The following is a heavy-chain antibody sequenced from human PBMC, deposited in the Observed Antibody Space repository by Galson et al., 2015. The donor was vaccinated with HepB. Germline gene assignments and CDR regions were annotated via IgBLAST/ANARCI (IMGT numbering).Heavy chain of an antibody. CDR2: IWYDATNT. J-gene: IGHJ4*02. CDR3: ARVCGSKSGSCVDH. Sequence: SLRLSCAASGFTFSDYDMQWVRQAPGEGLEWVALIWYDATNTYYSDSVKGRFTVSRDNSKNMLSLEMNSLSVEDSAIYYCARVCGSKSGSCVDHWGQGALVTVSS. CDR1: GFTFSDYD. V-gene: IGHV3-33*01.